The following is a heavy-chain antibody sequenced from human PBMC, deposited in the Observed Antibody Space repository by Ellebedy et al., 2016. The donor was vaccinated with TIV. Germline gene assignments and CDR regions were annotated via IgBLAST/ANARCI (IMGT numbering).Heavy chain of an antibody. CDR3: VKDLGGVLPSYGMAV. J-gene: IGHJ6*02. CDR1: GFTFSSYG. CDR2: ISSNGGSI. D-gene: IGHD2-8*02. Sequence: ESLKISCAASGFTFSSYGMHWVRQAPGKGLEYVSGISSNGGSINYADSVKGRFIISRDNSTYTLDLQMSSLRAEDTAVYYCVKDLGGVLPSYGMAVWGQGTTVTVSS. V-gene: IGHV3-64D*06.